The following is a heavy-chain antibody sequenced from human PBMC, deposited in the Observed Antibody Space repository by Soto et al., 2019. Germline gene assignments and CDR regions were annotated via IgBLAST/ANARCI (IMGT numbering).Heavy chain of an antibody. CDR3: ARDRFLYTSSPGGFDP. Sequence: QVQLQESGPGLVKPSETLSLTCTVSGGSVSSGSFFWTWIRQPPGKGLEWIGYIYYSGSTNSNPSLMSRVTISVDMSKNQLTLKLTSMTAADTAVYYCARDRFLYTSSPGGFDPWGQGTLVTVSS. V-gene: IGHV4-61*01. CDR2: IYYSGST. CDR1: GGSVSSGSFF. J-gene: IGHJ5*02. D-gene: IGHD6-13*01.